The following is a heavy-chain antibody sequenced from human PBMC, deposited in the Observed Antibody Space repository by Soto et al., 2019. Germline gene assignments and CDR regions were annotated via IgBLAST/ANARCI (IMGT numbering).Heavy chain of an antibody. Sequence: TSETLSLTCTVSGGSISSYYLSWIRPPPGKGLEWIGYIYYSGSTNYNPSLKSRVTISVDMSKNQFSLKLSSVTAADTAVYYCAKGVVVPAATAFDIWGQGTMVTVSS. D-gene: IGHD2-2*01. V-gene: IGHV4-59*08. CDR1: GGSISSYY. CDR3: AKGVVVPAATAFDI. CDR2: IYYSGST. J-gene: IGHJ3*02.